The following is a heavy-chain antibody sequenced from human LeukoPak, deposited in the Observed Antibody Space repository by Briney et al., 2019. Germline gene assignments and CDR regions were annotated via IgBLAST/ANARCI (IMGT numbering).Heavy chain of an antibody. V-gene: IGHV3-23*01. CDR2: ISGSGGST. CDR1: GFTFSSYA. CDR3: TKGIVATTYFDY. D-gene: IGHD5-12*01. Sequence: PGGSLRLSCAASGFTFSSYAMSWVRQAPGKGLEWVSAISGSGGSTYYADSVKGRFTISRDNSKNTLYLQMNSLRAEDTAVYYCTKGIVATTYFDYWGQGTLVTVSS. J-gene: IGHJ4*02.